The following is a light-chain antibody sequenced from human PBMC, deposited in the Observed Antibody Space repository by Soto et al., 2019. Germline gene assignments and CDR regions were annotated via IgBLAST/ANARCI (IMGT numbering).Light chain of an antibody. CDR2: GNS. Sequence: QSVLTQPPSVSGAPGQRVTISCTGSSSNIGAGFDVHWYQQLPGTAPKLLIYGNSNRPSGVPDRFSGSKSGTSASLAITGLQAEDEADYYCQSYDSSLGACLIFGGGTKLTVL. J-gene: IGLJ2*01. V-gene: IGLV1-40*01. CDR3: QSYDSSLGACLI. CDR1: SSNIGAGFD.